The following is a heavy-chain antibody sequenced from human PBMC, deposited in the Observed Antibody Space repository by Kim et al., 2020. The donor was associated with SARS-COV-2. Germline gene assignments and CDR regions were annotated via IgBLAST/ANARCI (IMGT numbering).Heavy chain of an antibody. CDR1: GYTFTSYG. CDR2: ISAYNGNT. Sequence: ASVKVSCKASGYTFTSYGISWVRQAPGQGLEWMGWISAYNGNTNYAQKLQGRVTMTTDTSTSTAYMELRSLRSDDTAVYYCARAGITIFGVVNPPDYWGQGTLVTASS. V-gene: IGHV1-18*01. D-gene: IGHD3-3*01. CDR3: ARAGITIFGVVNPPDY. J-gene: IGHJ4*02.